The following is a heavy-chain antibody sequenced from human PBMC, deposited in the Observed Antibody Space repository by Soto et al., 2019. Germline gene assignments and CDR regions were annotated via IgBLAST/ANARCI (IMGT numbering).Heavy chain of an antibody. J-gene: IGHJ4*02. Sequence: VGSLILACSSSVVTFISFSISWVLQAPGKGLDWVSAISGSGCITYSSDSVKVRFTISIDNSKNTLYLQMSSLRAEDTEVYYCARGFSDRKRSQTDFWGPASLVTVSS. V-gene: IGHV3-23*01. CDR2: ISGSGCIT. D-gene: IGHD3-10*01. CDR1: VVTFISFS. CDR3: ARGFSDRKRSQTDF.